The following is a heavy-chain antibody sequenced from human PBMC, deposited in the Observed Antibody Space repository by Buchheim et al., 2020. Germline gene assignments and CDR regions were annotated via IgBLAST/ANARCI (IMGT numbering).Heavy chain of an antibody. CDR2: INPSGGST. J-gene: IGHJ6*02. CDR3: ARDRIRSVRGYSGFAGMDV. V-gene: IGHV1-46*01. Sequence: QVQLVQSGAEVKKPGASVKVSCKASGYTFTSYYMHWVRQAPGQGLEWMGIINPSGGSTSYAQKFQGRVTMTRDTSKSTVYMELSSLRSEDTAVYYCARDRIRSVRGYSGFAGMDVWGQGTT. D-gene: IGHD5-12*01. CDR1: GYTFTSYY.